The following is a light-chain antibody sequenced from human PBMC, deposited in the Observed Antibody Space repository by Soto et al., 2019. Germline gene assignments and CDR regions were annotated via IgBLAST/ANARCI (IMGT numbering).Light chain of an antibody. CDR1: SSDVGGYNY. CDR2: EVT. V-gene: IGLV2-8*01. Sequence: QSVLTQPASVSGSPGQSITISCTGTSSDVGGYNYVSWYQQHPGKAPKLMIYEVTKRPSGVPDRFSGSKSGSTASLTVSGLQADDEAEYYCASYAGTKLFVFGSGTKLTVL. CDR3: ASYAGTKLFV. J-gene: IGLJ1*01.